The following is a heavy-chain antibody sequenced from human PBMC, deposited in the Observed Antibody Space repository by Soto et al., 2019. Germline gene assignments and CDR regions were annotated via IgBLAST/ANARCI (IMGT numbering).Heavy chain of an antibody. Sequence: SETLPLTCAISGDSVSSNSAAWNWIRQSPSRGLEWLGRTYYRSKWYNDYAVSVKSRITINPDTSKNQFSLQLNSVTPEDTAVYYCAKAMDSSGYLDAFDIWGQGTMVTVSS. J-gene: IGHJ3*02. D-gene: IGHD3-22*01. CDR3: AKAMDSSGYLDAFDI. CDR2: TYYRSKWYN. V-gene: IGHV6-1*01. CDR1: GDSVSSNSAA.